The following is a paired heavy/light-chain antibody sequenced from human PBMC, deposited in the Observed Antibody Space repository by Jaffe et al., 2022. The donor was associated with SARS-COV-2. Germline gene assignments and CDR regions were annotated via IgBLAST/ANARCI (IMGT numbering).Heavy chain of an antibody. CDR1: GFSFSDYG. CDR2: ISGRSDSI. Sequence: EVQLVESGGGLVQPGKSLRLSCAASGFSFSDYGVNWVRQAPGKGLEWVSYISGRSDSIFYADPVKGRFTISRDNAKNSLYLQMNSLRVEDTAVYYCARDQYHSDSSAKPAGVVHWGQGTLVTVSS. J-gene: IGHJ4*02. V-gene: IGHV3-48*01. D-gene: IGHD3-22*01. CDR3: ARDQYHSDSSAKPAGVVH.
Light chain of an antibody. CDR3: QVWDSSSDHRV. CDR2: YDT. Sequence: SYVLSQPPSVSVAPGKTARLSCEGNNIGSKSVYWYQQKPGQAPILVIYYDTNRPSGIPERFSGSNSGNTATLTISRVEAGDEADYYCQVWDSSSDHRVFGGGTKLTVL. V-gene: IGLV3-21*04. J-gene: IGLJ3*02. CDR1: NIGSKS.